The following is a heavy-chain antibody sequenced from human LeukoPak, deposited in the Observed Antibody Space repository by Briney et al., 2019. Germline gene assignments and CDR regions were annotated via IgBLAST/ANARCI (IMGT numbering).Heavy chain of an antibody. Sequence: ASVKVSCKASGYTFTGYYMHWVRQAPGQGLEWVGWINPNSGGTNYAQKFQGRVTMTRDTSISTAYMELSRLRSDDTAVYYCASSRSAAGTLGFDYWGQGTLVTVSS. V-gene: IGHV1-2*02. CDR1: GYTFTGYY. J-gene: IGHJ4*02. CDR3: ASSRSAAGTLGFDY. CDR2: INPNSGGT. D-gene: IGHD6-13*01.